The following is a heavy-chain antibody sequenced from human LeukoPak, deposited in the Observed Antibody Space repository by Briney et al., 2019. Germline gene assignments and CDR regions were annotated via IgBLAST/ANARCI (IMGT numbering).Heavy chain of an antibody. CDR2: LIPIFNKT. J-gene: IGHJ4*02. CDR3: ARVSVGSYFDF. Sequence: GASVKVSCKASGGTFRNYAINWARRAPGQGLEWMGGLIPIFNKTYYAQKFQGRVTVTADESSSTAYMDLSSLRSEDTAVYYCARVSVGSYFDFWGQGTLVTVSS. V-gene: IGHV1-69*13. CDR1: GGTFRNYA. D-gene: IGHD1-26*01.